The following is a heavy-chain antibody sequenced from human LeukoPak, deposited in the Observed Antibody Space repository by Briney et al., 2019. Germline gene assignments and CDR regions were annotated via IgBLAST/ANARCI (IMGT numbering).Heavy chain of an antibody. CDR3: ARHSKYSTRDV. CDR1: GFTFSSYS. Sequence: PGGSLRLSCAASGFTFSSYSMNWVRQAPGKGLEWVSYISSSSSTIYYADSVKGRFTISRDNSKNTLYLQMNSLRAEDTAVYYCARHSKYSTRDVWGQGTTVTVSS. D-gene: IGHD6-13*01. CDR2: ISSSSSTI. V-gene: IGHV3-48*01. J-gene: IGHJ6*02.